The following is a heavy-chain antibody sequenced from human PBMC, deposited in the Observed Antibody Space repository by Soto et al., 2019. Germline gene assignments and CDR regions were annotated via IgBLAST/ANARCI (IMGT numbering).Heavy chain of an antibody. V-gene: IGHV3-30-3*01. Sequence: QEQLVESGGAVVQPGRSLTLSCAASGFTFSANAMHWVRQAPGKGLEWVAVIAYDGTIKIYRDSVKGRFTISRDDSKSTLYLQMNSLRPEDTAVYYCARDKIKGAPDYLDSWGQGTLVTASS. CDR2: IAYDGTIK. CDR1: GFTFSANA. J-gene: IGHJ4*02. D-gene: IGHD1-26*01. CDR3: ARDKIKGAPDYLDS.